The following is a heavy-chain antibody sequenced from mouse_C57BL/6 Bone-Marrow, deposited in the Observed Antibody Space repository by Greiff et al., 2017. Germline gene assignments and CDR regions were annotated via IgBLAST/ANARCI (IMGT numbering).Heavy chain of an antibody. CDR1: GYTFTSYW. CDR3: AREMGYGYYDYYAMDY. CDR2: IDPSDSYT. D-gene: IGHD2-3*01. V-gene: IGHV1-50*01. Sequence: VQLQQPGAELVKPGASVKLSCKASGYTFTSYWMQWVKQRPGQGLEWIGEIDPSDSYTNYNQKFKGKATLTVDTSSSTAYMQLSSLTSEDSAVYYCAREMGYGYYDYYAMDYWGQGTSVTVSS. J-gene: IGHJ4*01.